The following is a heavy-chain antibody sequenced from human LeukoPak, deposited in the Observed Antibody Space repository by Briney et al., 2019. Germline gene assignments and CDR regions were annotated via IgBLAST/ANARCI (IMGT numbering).Heavy chain of an antibody. CDR3: AREASGNYHVFDS. Sequence: GGSLRLSCEASGFSLSTYFASWIRQAPGKGLEWVSYITNTGRSTNYADAVKGRFTISRDNAKQSVYLEMTDLRAEDTAVYYCAREASGNYHVFDSWGQGTLVTVSS. CDR2: ITNTGRST. J-gene: IGHJ4*02. D-gene: IGHD6-25*01. V-gene: IGHV3-11*04. CDR1: GFSLSTYF.